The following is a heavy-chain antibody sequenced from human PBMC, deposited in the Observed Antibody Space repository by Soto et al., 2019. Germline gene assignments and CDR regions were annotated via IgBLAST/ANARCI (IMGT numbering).Heavy chain of an antibody. D-gene: IGHD3-3*01. V-gene: IGHV1-46*03. Sequence: QVQLVQSGAEVKKPGASVKVSCKASGYTFTNYHIHWVRQAPGQGLEWIGKINPGGGSTSYAQKFQGRVTVTRDTSTSTVYMELSSLRSEDTAVYYCVRNSYFLGSDYWGQGTLVTVSS. J-gene: IGHJ4*02. CDR3: VRNSYFLGSDY. CDR1: GYTFTNYH. CDR2: INPGGGST.